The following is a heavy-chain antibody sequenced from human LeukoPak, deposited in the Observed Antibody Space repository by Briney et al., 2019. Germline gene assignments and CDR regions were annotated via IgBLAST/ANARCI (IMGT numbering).Heavy chain of an antibody. CDR3: ARGRPAAGQYFFDY. J-gene: IGHJ4*02. V-gene: IGHV4-39*01. CDR1: GASISSSSSY. D-gene: IGHD6-13*01. Sequence: SETLSLTCTVSGASISSSSSYWAWIRQPPGKGLEWIGSINYSGSTYYNPPLKSRVTISVDTSKQQFSLKLSSVTAADAAVYYCARGRPAAGQYFFDYWGQGALVTVSS. CDR2: INYSGST.